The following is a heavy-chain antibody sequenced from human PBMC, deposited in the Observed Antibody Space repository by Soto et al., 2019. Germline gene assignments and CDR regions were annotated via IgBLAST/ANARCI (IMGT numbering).Heavy chain of an antibody. D-gene: IGHD3-3*01. CDR3: ERDISCYDFWSGYSPSYYYYGMDV. J-gene: IGHJ6*02. CDR1: GGTFSSYA. CDR2: IIPIFGTA. Sequence: QVQLVQSGAEVKKPGSSVKVSCKASGGTFSSYAISWVRQALGQGLEWMGGIIPIFGTANYAQKFQGRVTITADESTSTAYMELSSLRSEVTAVYYCERDISCYDFWSGYSPSYYYYGMDVWDQGTTGTVSS. V-gene: IGHV1-69*01.